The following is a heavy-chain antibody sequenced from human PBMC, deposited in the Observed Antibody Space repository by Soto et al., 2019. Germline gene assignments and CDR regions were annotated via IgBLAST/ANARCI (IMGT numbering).Heavy chain of an antibody. J-gene: IGHJ4*02. CDR2: IIPIFGTA. D-gene: IGHD3-22*01. V-gene: IGHV1-69*13. CDR1: GGTFSSYA. Sequence: RASVKVSCKASGGTFSSYAISWVRQAPGQGLEWMGGIIPIFGTANYAQKFQGRVTITADESTSTAYMELSSLRSEDTAVYYCARSMGGGYYYDSSGYYYGVYWGQGTLVTVSS. CDR3: ARSMGGGYYYDSSGYYYGVY.